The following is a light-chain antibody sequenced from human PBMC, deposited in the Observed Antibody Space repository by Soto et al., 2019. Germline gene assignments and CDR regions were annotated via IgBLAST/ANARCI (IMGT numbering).Light chain of an antibody. V-gene: IGLV1-40*01. Sequence: QSVLTQPPSVSGAPGQRVTISCTGSSSNIGAGYDVHWYQQLPGTAPKLLIYGNSNRPSGVPDRFSGSKSGTSASLAITGLQAEDDADYYCQSYDSSLSGGVVFGGGTKLTVL. CDR2: GNS. CDR1: SSNIGAGYD. CDR3: QSYDSSLSGGVV. J-gene: IGLJ2*01.